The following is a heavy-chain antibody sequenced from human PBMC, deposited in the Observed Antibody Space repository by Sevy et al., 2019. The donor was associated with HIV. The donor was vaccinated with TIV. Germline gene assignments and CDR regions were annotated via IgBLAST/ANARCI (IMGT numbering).Heavy chain of an antibody. CDR3: AREKPPRYCSSTSCYTGGNWFDP. CDR1: GGTFSSYA. CDR2: IIPIFGTA. Sequence: ASVKVSCKASGGTFSSYAISWVRQAPGQGLEWMGGIIPIFGTANYAQKFQGRVTITADESTVTAYMELSSLRSEDTAVYYCAREKPPRYCSSTSCYTGGNWFDPWGQGTLVTVSS. J-gene: IGHJ5*02. V-gene: IGHV1-69*13. D-gene: IGHD2-2*02.